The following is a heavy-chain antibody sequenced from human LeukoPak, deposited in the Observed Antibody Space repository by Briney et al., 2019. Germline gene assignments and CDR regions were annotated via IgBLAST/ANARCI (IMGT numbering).Heavy chain of an antibody. J-gene: IGHJ3*02. Sequence: PGGSLRLSCAASGFTFSSYSMNWVRQAPGKGLEWVSSISGSSTYIYYTDSVKGRFTISRDNAKNSLYLQMNSLRAEDTAVYYCARDLYTSRTIDAFVIWGQGTMVTVSS. V-gene: IGHV3-21*04. CDR2: ISGSSTYI. CDR1: GFTFSSYS. D-gene: IGHD6-13*01. CDR3: ARDLYTSRTIDAFVI.